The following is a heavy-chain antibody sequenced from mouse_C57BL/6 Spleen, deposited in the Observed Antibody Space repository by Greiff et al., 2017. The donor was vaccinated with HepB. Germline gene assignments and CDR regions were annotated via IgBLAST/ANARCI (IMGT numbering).Heavy chain of an antibody. D-gene: IGHD1-1*01. Sequence: QVQLQQPGAELVKPGASVKLSCKASGYTFTSYWMQWVKQRPGQGLEWIGEIDPSDSYTNYNQKFKGKATLTVDTSSSTAYMHLSSLTSEDSAVYYCTRPCGSSYWYFDVWGTGTTVTVSS. V-gene: IGHV1-50*01. J-gene: IGHJ1*03. CDR3: TRPCGSSYWYFDV. CDR2: IDPSDSYT. CDR1: GYTFTSYW.